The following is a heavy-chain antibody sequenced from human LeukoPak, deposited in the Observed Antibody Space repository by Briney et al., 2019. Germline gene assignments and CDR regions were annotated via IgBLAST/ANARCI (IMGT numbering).Heavy chain of an antibody. CDR3: ARDQEAYCGGDCSFDY. Sequence: GASVKVSCKASGYTFTSYGISWVRQAPGQGLEWMGWISAYNGNTNYAQKLQGRVTMTTDTSTSTAYMELRSLRSDDTAVYYCARDQEAYCGGDCSFDYWGQGTLVTVSS. D-gene: IGHD2-21*02. CDR2: ISAYNGNT. CDR1: GYTFTSYG. V-gene: IGHV1-18*01. J-gene: IGHJ4*02.